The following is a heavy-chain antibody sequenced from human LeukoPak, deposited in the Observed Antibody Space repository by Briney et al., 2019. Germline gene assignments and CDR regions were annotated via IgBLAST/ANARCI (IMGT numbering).Heavy chain of an antibody. V-gene: IGHV3-21*01. D-gene: IGHD2-21*02. CDR2: ISSSSSYI. J-gene: IGHJ4*02. CDR3: ARDPVVTGPLDY. CDR1: GFTFSSYS. Sequence: GGSLRLSCAASGFTFSSYSMNWVRQAPGKGLEWVSSISSSSSYIYYADSVKGRFTVSRDNAKNSLYLQMNSLRAEDTAVYYCARDPVVTGPLDYWGQGTLVTVSS.